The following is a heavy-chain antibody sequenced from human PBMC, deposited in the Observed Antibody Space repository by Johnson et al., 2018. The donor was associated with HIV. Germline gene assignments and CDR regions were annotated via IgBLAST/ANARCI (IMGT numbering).Heavy chain of an antibody. CDR1: GYTFDDYA. J-gene: IGHJ3*02. CDR3: ARDFGGYYDSSGYYYEWCDAFDI. V-gene: IGHV3-9*01. D-gene: IGHD3-22*01. CDR2: FSWNSGSI. Sequence: VQLVESGGGKVQPGRSLRLSCAASGYTFDDYAMHWVRQAPGKGLEWVSGFSWNSGSIGYADSVKGRFTISRDNAKNSLYLQMNSLRAEDTAVYYCARDFGGYYDSSGYYYEWCDAFDIWGQGTMVTVSS.